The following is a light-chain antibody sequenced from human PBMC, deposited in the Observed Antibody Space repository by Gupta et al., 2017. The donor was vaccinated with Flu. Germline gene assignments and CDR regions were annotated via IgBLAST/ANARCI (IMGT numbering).Light chain of an antibody. CDR3: HQSSSLPLT. J-gene: IGKJ4*01. CDR2: YAS. V-gene: IGKV6-21*01. CDR1: QSIGGS. Sequence: EIVLTQSPDFQSVTTKEKVTITCRASQSIGGSLHWYQQKADQSPKLLIKYASQSFSGVPSRFRGSGSGTDFTLTINSLETEDAATYYCHQSSSLPLTFGGGTKVEIK.